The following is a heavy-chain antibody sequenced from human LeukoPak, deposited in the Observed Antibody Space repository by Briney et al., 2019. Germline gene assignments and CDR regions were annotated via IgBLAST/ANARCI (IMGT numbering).Heavy chain of an antibody. CDR3: ARGRTRYGSGSWGYYYYGMDV. V-gene: IGHV4-34*01. J-gene: IGHJ6*04. CDR1: GGSFSGYY. Sequence: PSETLSLTCAVYGGSFSGYYWSWIRQPPGKGLEWIGEINHSGSTNYNPSLKSRDTISVDTSKNQSSLKLSSVTAADTAVYYCARGRTRYGSGSWGYYYYGMDVWGKGTTVTVSS. D-gene: IGHD3-10*01. CDR2: INHSGST.